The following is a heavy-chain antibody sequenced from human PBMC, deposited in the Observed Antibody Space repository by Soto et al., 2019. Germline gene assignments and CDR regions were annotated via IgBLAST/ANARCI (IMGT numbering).Heavy chain of an antibody. Sequence: EVQLLESGGGMVEPRGSLKLSCAASGFSFGTYVMNWVRQAPGKGLEWVSGISGSGGRVYSADSVKGRFTISRDNSSNTLYLQMNSLRAEDTAIYYCAMTRLYDTGTNDYHRDALDIWGQGTQVTVSS. CDR2: ISGSGGRV. CDR1: GFSFGTYV. V-gene: IGHV3-23*01. J-gene: IGHJ3*02. D-gene: IGHD3-22*01. CDR3: AMTRLYDTGTNDYHRDALDI.